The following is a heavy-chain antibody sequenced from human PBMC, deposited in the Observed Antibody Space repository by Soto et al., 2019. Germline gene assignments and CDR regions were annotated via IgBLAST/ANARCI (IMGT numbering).Heavy chain of an antibody. CDR2: LHRDGYTT. J-gene: IGHJ6*02. CDR3: ARELQTTIRWGNCYSYGMDV. D-gene: IGHD2-8*02. CDR1: GFIFSIYW. Sequence: SLRLSGAGSGFIFSIYWVHWVRQAPGKGLVCVSRLHRDGYTTTYADSVKGRFTISRDNAKNTLYLQMNSLRAEDTAVYHSARELQTTIRWGNCYSYGMDVWAQGTTVAVSS. V-gene: IGHV3-74*03.